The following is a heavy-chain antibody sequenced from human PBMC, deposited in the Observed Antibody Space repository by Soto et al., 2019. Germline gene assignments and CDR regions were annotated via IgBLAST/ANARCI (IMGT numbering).Heavy chain of an antibody. CDR2: INHSGSA. D-gene: IGHD1-26*01. V-gene: IGHV4-34*01. CDR3: ARGLSSGSHYSGGWYYFDS. J-gene: IGHJ4*02. CDR1: GGSFSDYI. Sequence: QVQLQQSGAGLLKPSETLSLTCDVYGGSFSDYIWTWIRQTPGKGLQWIGQINHSGSANYNPSLKNRVTLSVLTASSQFSLVLSAVTAADTAVYYCARGLSSGSHYSGGWYYFDSWGQGTQITVSS.